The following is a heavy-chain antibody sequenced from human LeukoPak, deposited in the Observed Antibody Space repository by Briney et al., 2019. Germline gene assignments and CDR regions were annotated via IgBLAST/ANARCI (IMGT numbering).Heavy chain of an antibody. CDR1: GYTFTDYY. J-gene: IGHJ4*02. CDR3: ARATLGVPAAITVFDY. Sequence: GASVTVSCKASGYTFTDYYMHWVRQAPGQGLEWMGWINPNSGGTNYAQKFQGRVTMTGDTSISTAYMELSRLRSDDTAVYYCARATLGVPAAITVFDYWGQGTLVTVSS. CDR2: INPNSGGT. D-gene: IGHD2-2*01. V-gene: IGHV1-2*02.